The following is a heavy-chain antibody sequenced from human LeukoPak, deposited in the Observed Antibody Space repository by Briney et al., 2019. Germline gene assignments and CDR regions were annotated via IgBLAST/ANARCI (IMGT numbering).Heavy chain of an antibody. D-gene: IGHD3-22*01. Sequence: SETLSLTCAVSGYSISSGFFWGWIRQPPGKGLEWIGNIYHSGSTYHNPSPKSRVTMSVDTSKNQFSLKLSSVTAADTAVYYCARESSGYDDYWGQGTLVTVSS. CDR3: ARESSGYDDY. J-gene: IGHJ4*02. CDR1: GYSISSGFF. V-gene: IGHV4-38-2*02. CDR2: IYHSGST.